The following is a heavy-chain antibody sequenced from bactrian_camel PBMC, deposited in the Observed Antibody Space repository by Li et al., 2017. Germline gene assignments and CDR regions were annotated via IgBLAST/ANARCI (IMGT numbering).Heavy chain of an antibody. D-gene: IGHD4*01. J-gene: IGHJ4*01. CDR3: ANSRERYSDYVHVY. CDR1: GYTYSSHC. Sequence: HVQLVESGGGSAQAGGSLRLSCVATGYTYSSHCMGWFRQPPGKEREGVAGTCIGGDRLYYADAVKGRFTISLDNAENILYLHLNSLKTEDTAMYYCANSRERYSDYVHVYWGQGTQVTVS. V-gene: IGHV3S1*01. CDR2: TCIGGDRL.